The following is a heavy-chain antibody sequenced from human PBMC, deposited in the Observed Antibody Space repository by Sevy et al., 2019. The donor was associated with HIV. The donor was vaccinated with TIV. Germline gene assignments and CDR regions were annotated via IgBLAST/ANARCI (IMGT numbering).Heavy chain of an antibody. CDR2: IQYDGSNK. J-gene: IGHJ4*02. V-gene: IGHV3-30*02. CDR1: GFSFSSYG. CDR3: GKEGGGEGGDH. D-gene: IGHD2-21*01. Sequence: GGSLRLSCAASGFSFSSYGMRWVRQAPGKGLEWMSYIQYDGSNKDYADSVKGRFTISRDNSKNTLYLQMNSLRVEDTAVFYWGKEGGGEGGDHWGQGTLVTVSS.